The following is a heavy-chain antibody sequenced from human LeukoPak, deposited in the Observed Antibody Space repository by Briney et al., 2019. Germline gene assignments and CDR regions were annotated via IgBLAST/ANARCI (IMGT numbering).Heavy chain of an antibody. CDR3: ARAEMANSWDYMDV. D-gene: IGHD5-24*01. Sequence: GGSLRLSCAASGLTFSSYGMSWVRQAPGKGLEWVSGISGGGGSTYYADSVKGRFTISRDNAKNSLYLQMNSLRAEDTAVYYCARAEMANSWDYMDVWGKGTTVTVSS. CDR2: ISGGGGST. V-gene: IGHV3-23*01. J-gene: IGHJ6*03. CDR1: GLTFSSYG.